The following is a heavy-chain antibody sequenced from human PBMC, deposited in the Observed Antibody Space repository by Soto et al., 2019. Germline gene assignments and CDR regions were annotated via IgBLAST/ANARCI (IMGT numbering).Heavy chain of an antibody. J-gene: IGHJ6*02. CDR2: ISAYNGNT. Sequence: QVQLVQSGAEVKKPGASVKVSCKASGYTFTSYGISWVRQAPGQGLEWMGWISAYNGNTNYAQKLQGRVTMTTDTSTSXDYXEXMSLRSDDTAVYYCARGGGDYYGSGSYYYYYYGMDVWGQGTTVTVSS. V-gene: IGHV1-18*01. CDR1: GYTFTSYG. D-gene: IGHD3-10*01. CDR3: ARGGGDYYGSGSYYYYYYGMDV.